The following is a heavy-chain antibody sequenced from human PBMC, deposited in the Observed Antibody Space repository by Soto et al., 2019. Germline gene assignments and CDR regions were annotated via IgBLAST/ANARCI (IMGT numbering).Heavy chain of an antibody. Sequence: QVQLQESGPGLVKPSETLSLTCTVSGGSLSSYYWSWIRQPPGKGLEWIGYIYYTDTANYNPSLSSRVTITEDNSKTKISPKLSSVPAADTAVDYCARGYYDRSGYSLDPWGQGTLVTVSS. J-gene: IGHJ5*02. D-gene: IGHD3-22*01. CDR2: IYYTDTA. V-gene: IGHV4-59*01. CDR1: GGSLSSYY. CDR3: ARGYYDRSGYSLDP.